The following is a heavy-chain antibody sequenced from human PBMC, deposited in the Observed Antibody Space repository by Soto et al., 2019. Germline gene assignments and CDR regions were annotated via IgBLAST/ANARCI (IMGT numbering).Heavy chain of an antibody. D-gene: IGHD3-3*01. J-gene: IGHJ4*02. Sequence: ASVKVSCKASGYTFTSYGISWVRQAPGQGLEWMGWISAYNGNTNYAQKLQGRVTMTTDTSTSTAYMELRSLRSDDTAVYYCAREATYYDFWSGPKNDDYWGQGTLVTVSS. V-gene: IGHV1-18*01. CDR1: GYTFTSYG. CDR2: ISAYNGNT. CDR3: AREATYYDFWSGPKNDDY.